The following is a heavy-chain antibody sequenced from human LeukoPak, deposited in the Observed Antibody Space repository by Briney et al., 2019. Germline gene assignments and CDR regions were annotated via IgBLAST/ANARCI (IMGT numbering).Heavy chain of an antibody. CDR3: ARRVSLYGAFDI. J-gene: IGHJ3*02. Sequence: SSETLSLTCTVSGGSISSYYWNWVRQSPGKGLEWIGRIYNNEYTEYNPSLKSRVSISVDTSKSQFSLNLNSVTAADTAVYYCARRVSLYGAFDIWGLGTMVTVSS. V-gene: IGHV4-4*09. CDR2: IYNNEYT. CDR1: GGSISSYY. D-gene: IGHD3-16*02.